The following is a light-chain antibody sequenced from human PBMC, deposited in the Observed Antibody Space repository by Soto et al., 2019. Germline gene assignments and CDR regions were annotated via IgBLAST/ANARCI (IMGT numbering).Light chain of an antibody. V-gene: IGLV2-14*01. Sequence: QSVLTQPASVSGSPGQSIAISCTGTRSDVGAYNYVSWYQQHPGKAPKLMISEVTNRPSGVSDRFSGSKSGNTASLTISGLQAEDEADYYCSSFTSRFIFVFGNGNKVTV. CDR3: SSFTSRFIFV. CDR1: RSDVGAYNY. CDR2: EVT. J-gene: IGLJ1*01.